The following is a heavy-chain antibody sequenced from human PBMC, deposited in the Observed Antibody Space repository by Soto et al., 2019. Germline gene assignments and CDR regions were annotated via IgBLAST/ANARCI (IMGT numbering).Heavy chain of an antibody. V-gene: IGHV3-33*01. CDR1: GFTFSSYG. CDR2: IWYDGSNK. D-gene: IGHD6-19*01. J-gene: IGHJ4*02. CDR3: ARGSAEVQWLVPSDY. Sequence: ESGGGVVQPGRSLRLSCAASGFTFSSYGMHWVRQAPGKGLEWVAVIWYDGSNKYYADSVKGRFTISRDNSKNTLYLQMNSLRAEDTAVYYCARGSAEVQWLVPSDYWGQGTLVTVSS.